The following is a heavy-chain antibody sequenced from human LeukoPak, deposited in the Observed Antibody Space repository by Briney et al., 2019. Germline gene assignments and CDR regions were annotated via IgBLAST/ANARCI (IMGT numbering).Heavy chain of an antibody. Sequence: VASVKVSCKASGYTFTGYYMHWVRQAPGQGLEWMGWINPNSGGTNYAQKFQGRVTMTRDTSISTAYMELSRLRSDDTAVYYCARDHLPYSSGWYVLWGQGTLVTVSS. J-gene: IGHJ1*01. CDR2: INPNSGGT. V-gene: IGHV1-2*02. D-gene: IGHD6-19*01. CDR1: GYTFTGYY. CDR3: ARDHLPYSSGWYVL.